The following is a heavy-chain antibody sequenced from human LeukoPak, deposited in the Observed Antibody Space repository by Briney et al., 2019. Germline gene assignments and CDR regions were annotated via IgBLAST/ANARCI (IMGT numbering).Heavy chain of an antibody. V-gene: IGHV3-64D*06. CDR2: ISSNGGST. CDR3: VKGGGYSYGTPDY. J-gene: IGHJ4*02. D-gene: IGHD5-18*01. Sequence: GGSLRLSCSASGFTFSSYAMHWVRQAPGKGLEYVSAISSNGGSTYYADSVKGRFTISRDNSNNTLYLQMSSLRAEDTAVYYCVKGGGYSYGTPDYWGQGTLVTVSS. CDR1: GFTFSSYA.